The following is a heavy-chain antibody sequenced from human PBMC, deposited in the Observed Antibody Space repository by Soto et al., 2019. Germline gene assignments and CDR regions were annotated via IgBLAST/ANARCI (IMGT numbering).Heavy chain of an antibody. CDR2: ISAYNGNT. V-gene: IGHV1-18*01. CDR1: GYSFTSYG. CDR3: ARDVQRYDYIWGSYRHYYFDY. D-gene: IGHD3-16*02. Sequence: ASVKVSCEASGYSFTSYGISWVRQAPGQGLEWMGWISAYNGNTNYAQKLQGRVTMTTDTSTSTAYMELRSLRSDDTAVYYCARDVQRYDYIWGSYRHYYFDYWGQGTLVTVSS. J-gene: IGHJ4*02.